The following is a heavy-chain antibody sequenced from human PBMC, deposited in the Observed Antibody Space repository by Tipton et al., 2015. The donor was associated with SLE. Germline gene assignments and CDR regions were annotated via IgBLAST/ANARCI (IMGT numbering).Heavy chain of an antibody. J-gene: IGHJ4*02. Sequence: TLSLTCTVSGGSFSNYYWSWIRQPPGKGLEYIAYIHYGGSTKYNPSLKSRVTISVDTSKNQFSLKLGSVTAADTAVYYCARDFWSGYGSVDYWGQGNLVTVSS. D-gene: IGHD3-3*01. V-gene: IGHV4-59*01. CDR1: GGSFSNYY. CDR3: ARDFWSGYGSVDY. CDR2: IHYGGST.